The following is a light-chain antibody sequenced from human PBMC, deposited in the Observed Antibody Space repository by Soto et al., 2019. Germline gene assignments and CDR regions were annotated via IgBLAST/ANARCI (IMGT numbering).Light chain of an antibody. V-gene: IGKV3-20*01. J-gene: IGKJ1*01. CDR1: QSISDT. Sequence: EIVMTQSPATLSVTPGGRATLSCRASQSISDTLAWYQQKPGQAPRLLIYGASRRATDIPDRFSGSGSGIDFTLTISRLEPEDFTVYYCQHYGTSMWTFGQGTKVDIK. CDR2: GAS. CDR3: QHYGTSMWT.